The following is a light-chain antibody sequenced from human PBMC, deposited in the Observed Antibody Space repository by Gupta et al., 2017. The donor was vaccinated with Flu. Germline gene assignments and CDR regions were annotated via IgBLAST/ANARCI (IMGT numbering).Light chain of an antibody. Sequence: EIVMTPSQLSLPVTPGEPASISCRSSESLLYSNGYNYLDWYVLKPGQSPQLLIYLNSKRASGVPDRFSASGSGTDFTLQISRVETEDVGTYYCMQALQTPTFGGGTKLEIK. CDR1: ESLLYSNGYNY. CDR3: MQALQTPT. CDR2: LNS. V-gene: IGKV2-28*01. J-gene: IGKJ4*01.